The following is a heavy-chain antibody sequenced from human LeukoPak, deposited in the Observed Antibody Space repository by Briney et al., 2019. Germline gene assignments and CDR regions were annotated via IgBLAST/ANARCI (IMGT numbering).Heavy chain of an antibody. J-gene: IGHJ5*02. CDR3: ANAPYSSSWYGS. V-gene: IGHV4-34*01. CDR2: IDHSGTT. CDR1: GASFSGNY. Sequence: PSETLSLTCAVYGASFSGNYWSWIRQPPGKGLEWIGEIDHSGTTNYNPSLKSRVTISVDTSKNQFSLKLSSVTAADTAVYYCANAPYSSSWYGSWGQGTLVTVSS. D-gene: IGHD6-13*01.